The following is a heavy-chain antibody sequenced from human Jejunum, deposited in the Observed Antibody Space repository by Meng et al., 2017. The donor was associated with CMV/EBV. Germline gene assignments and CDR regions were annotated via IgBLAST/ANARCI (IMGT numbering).Heavy chain of an antibody. V-gene: IGHV3-7*01. D-gene: IGHD3-22*01. Sequence: TWVRQAAGKGLKWVDYIKYDGSDRYYVDSVKGRFTVTRDNAKKSLYLQMNNLRAEDTAVYYCAGARTYLYDSSGHCLYFWGQGTRDTVSS. CDR3: AGARTYLYDSSGHCLYF. J-gene: IGHJ4*02. CDR2: IKYDGSDR.